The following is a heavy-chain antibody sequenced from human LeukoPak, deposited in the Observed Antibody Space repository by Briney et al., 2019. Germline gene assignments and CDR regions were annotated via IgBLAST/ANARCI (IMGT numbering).Heavy chain of an antibody. V-gene: IGHV1-69*05. CDR3: ARDRTGYGNYYFDS. Sequence: SVKVSCKASGDTVRKYAIGWVRQAPGQGLEWIGGIISTYGASNSAQKFQGRVTLTTDESANTAYMELRSLRSQDTAVYYCARDRTGYGNYYFDSWGQGTPVTVSS. J-gene: IGHJ4*02. CDR1: GDTVRKYA. D-gene: IGHD5-18*01. CDR2: IISTYGAS.